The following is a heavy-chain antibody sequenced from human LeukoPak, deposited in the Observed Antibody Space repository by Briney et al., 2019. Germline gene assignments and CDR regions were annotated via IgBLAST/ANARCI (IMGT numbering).Heavy chain of an antibody. CDR1: GYSISSGYY. V-gene: IGHV4-38-2*01. D-gene: IGHD4-11*01. CDR3: ARYYSNYRYFDY. J-gene: IGHJ4*02. Sequence: SETLSLTCAVSGYSISSGYYWGWIRQPPGKGLEWIGSIYHSGSTYYNPSLKSRVTIPVDTSKNQFSLKLSSVTAADTAVYYCARYYSNYRYFDYWGQGTLVTVSS. CDR2: IYHSGST.